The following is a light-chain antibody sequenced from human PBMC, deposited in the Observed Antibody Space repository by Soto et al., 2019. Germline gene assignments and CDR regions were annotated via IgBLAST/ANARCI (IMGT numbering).Light chain of an antibody. CDR2: AAS. V-gene: IGKV1-12*01. CDR3: QQADTFPLT. J-gene: IGKJ4*01. Sequence: DIQMTQSPSSVSASVGDRVTITCRASQGISSWVAWYQHKPGKAPNLLIYAASSLQSGVPSRFGGSGSGTEFTLTISNLQPEDFATYYCQQADTFPLTFGGGTKVEIK. CDR1: QGISSW.